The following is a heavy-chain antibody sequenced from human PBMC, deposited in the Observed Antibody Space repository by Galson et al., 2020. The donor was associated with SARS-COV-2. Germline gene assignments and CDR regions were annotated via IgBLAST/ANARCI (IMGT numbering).Heavy chain of an antibody. CDR1: GGSINSGDFY. CDR2: IHYGGST. CDR3: ARDRHYYGAGSHLDI. D-gene: IGHD3-10*01. J-gene: IGHJ4*02. Sequence: SETLSLTCTVSGGSINSGDFYWSWFRQPPGKGLEWIGYIHYGGSTYYHPSLKSRVSISIDTSKNQFSPKVRSVTVADTAVYYCARDRHYYGAGSHLDIWGRGTLVTVSS. V-gene: IGHV4-30-4*01.